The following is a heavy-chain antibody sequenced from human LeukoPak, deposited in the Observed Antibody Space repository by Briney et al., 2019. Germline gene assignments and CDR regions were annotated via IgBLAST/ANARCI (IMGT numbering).Heavy chain of an antibody. V-gene: IGHV3-48*03. CDR1: GFTFSSYE. D-gene: IGHD2-15*01. CDR3: ARGRRASPGYCSGGSCYEFDYYFGY. Sequence: GGSLRLSCAASGFTFSSYEMNWVRQAPGKGLEWVSYISSSGSTIYYADSVKGRFTISRDNAKNSLYLQMNSLRAEDTAVYYCARGRRASPGYCSGGSCYEFDYYFGYWGQGTLVTVSS. J-gene: IGHJ4*02. CDR2: ISSSGSTI.